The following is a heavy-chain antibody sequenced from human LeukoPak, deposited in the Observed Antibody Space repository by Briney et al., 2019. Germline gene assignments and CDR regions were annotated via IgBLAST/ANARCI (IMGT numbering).Heavy chain of an antibody. CDR1: GDSISSGDYY. J-gene: IGHJ3*02. Sequence: PSETLSLTCTVSGDSISSGDYYWSWIRQPAGKGLEWIGRISSSGSTNYNPSLKSRVTISVDTSKNQFSLKLSSVTAADTAVYFCAIGPHSNNSSGAFDIWGEGRMVTVSS. V-gene: IGHV4-61*02. D-gene: IGHD2/OR15-2a*01. CDR2: ISSSGST. CDR3: AIGPHSNNSSGAFDI.